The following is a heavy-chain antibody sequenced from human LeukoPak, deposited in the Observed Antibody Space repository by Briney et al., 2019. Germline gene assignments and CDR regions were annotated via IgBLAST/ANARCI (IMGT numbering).Heavy chain of an antibody. Sequence: GGSLRLSCAVSGITLSNYGMSWVRQAPGKGLEWVAGLSGSGGGTNYADSVKGRFTISRDNSKNTLYLQMNSLRAEDTAVYYCARLGGSGGHSVDYWGQGTLVTVSS. V-gene: IGHV3-23*01. CDR3: ARLGGSGGHSVDY. CDR2: LSGSGGGT. D-gene: IGHD3-10*01. CDR1: GITLSNYG. J-gene: IGHJ4*02.